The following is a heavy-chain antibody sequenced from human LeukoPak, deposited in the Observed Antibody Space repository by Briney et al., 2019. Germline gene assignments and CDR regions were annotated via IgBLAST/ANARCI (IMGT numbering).Heavy chain of an antibody. CDR2: MNPNSGNT. CDR1: GYTFTSYD. CDR3: ARGRFVATGFDP. V-gene: IGHV1-8*01. Sequence: ASVKVSCKASGYTFTSYDINWVRQATGQGLEGMGWMNPNSGNTGYAQKFQGRGTMTRNTSISPAYMALSSLRSEDTAVYYCARGRFVATGFDPWGQGTLVTVSS. D-gene: IGHD5-12*01. J-gene: IGHJ5*02.